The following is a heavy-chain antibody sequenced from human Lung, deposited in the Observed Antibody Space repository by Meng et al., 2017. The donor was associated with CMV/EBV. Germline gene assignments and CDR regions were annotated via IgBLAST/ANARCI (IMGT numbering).Heavy chain of an antibody. J-gene: IGHJ5*02. D-gene: IGHD3-22*01. V-gene: IGHV5-51*01. CDR2: IYPGDSDT. CDR1: GYSFTSYW. Sequence: GEXXKISCKGSGYSFTSYWIAWVRQMPGKGLEWMGIIYPGDSDTTYSPSFKGQVTISADNSISTTYLQLSSLRASDTAMYYCARQYDTRTWDNWFDPWGQGTLVTVSS. CDR3: ARQYDTRTWDNWFDP.